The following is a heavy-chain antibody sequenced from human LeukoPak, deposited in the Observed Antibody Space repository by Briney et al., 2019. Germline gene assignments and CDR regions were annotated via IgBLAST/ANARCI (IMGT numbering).Heavy chain of an antibody. Sequence: PGGSLRLSCAASGFTFSSYSMNWVRQAPGKGLEWVSSISSSSSYIYYADSVKGRFTISRDNAKNSLYLQMNSPRAEDTAVYYCARARTTVTTSFDYWGQGTLVTVSS. J-gene: IGHJ4*02. D-gene: IGHD4-17*01. CDR1: GFTFSSYS. CDR3: ARARTTVTTSFDY. CDR2: ISSSSSYI. V-gene: IGHV3-21*01.